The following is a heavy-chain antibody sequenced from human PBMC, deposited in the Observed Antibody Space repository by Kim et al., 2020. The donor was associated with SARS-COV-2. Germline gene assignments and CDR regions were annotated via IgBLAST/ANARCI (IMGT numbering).Heavy chain of an antibody. Sequence: GGSLRLSCAASGFTFDDYAMHWVRQAPGKGLEWVSGISWNSGSIGYADSVKGRFTISRDNAKNSLYLQMNSLRAEDTALYYCAKEPRGAGRYGVWYFDLWGRGTLVTVSS. V-gene: IGHV3-9*01. D-gene: IGHD4-17*01. J-gene: IGHJ2*01. CDR1: GFTFDDYA. CDR2: ISWNSGSI. CDR3: AKEPRGAGRYGVWYFDL.